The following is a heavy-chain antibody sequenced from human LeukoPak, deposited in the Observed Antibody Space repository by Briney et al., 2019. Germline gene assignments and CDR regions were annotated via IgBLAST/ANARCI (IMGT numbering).Heavy chain of an antibody. Sequence: SQTLSLTCTVSGGSISSGGYYWSWIRQHPGKGLEWIGNISYSGSTDYNPSLKSRVTISVDTSKNQFSLKLSSVTAADTAVYYCARHTTPYESSGYSFDDWGQGTLVTVSS. D-gene: IGHD3-22*01. J-gene: IGHJ4*02. CDR1: GGSISSGGYY. V-gene: IGHV4-31*03. CDR3: ARHTTPYESSGYSFDD. CDR2: ISYSGST.